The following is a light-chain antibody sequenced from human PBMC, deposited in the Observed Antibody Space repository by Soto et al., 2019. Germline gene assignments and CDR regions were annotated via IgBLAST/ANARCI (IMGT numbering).Light chain of an antibody. J-gene: IGKJ2*01. CDR1: QSVSSSL. CDR3: HQYGSSPLT. V-gene: IGKV3-20*01. Sequence: EIVLTQSPGTLSLSPGEGATLSCRASQSVSSSLLAWFQQKPGQAPRLLIHVVSSRATGIPDRFSGSGSGTDFTLSISRLEPEHFAVYYCHQYGSSPLTFGQGTKLEIK. CDR2: VVS.